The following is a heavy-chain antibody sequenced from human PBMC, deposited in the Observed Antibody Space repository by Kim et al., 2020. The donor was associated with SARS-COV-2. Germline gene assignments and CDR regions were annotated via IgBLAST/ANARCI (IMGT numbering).Heavy chain of an antibody. CDR2: ISWNSGSI. Sequence: GGSLRLSCAASGFTFDDYAMHWVRQAPGKGLEWVSGISWNSGSIGYADSVKGRFTISRDNAKNSLYLQMNSLRAEDTALYYCAKELYYYGSGSLDYWGQGTLVTVSS. CDR1: GFTFDDYA. D-gene: IGHD3-10*01. CDR3: AKELYYYGSGSLDY. J-gene: IGHJ4*02. V-gene: IGHV3-9*01.